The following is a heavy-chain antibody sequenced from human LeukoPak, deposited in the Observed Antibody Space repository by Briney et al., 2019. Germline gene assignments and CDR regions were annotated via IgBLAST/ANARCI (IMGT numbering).Heavy chain of an antibody. CDR1: GFTFSTYA. J-gene: IGHJ4*02. V-gene: IGHV3-23*01. CDR2: ISDSGGGA. Sequence: GGSLRLSCAASGFTFSTYAMTWVRQAPGKGLEWVSAISDSGGGAYYADSVKGRFTISRDISMNTVYLQMNSLRAEDTAIYHCDTEHEPYPRGDVVYWGQGILVTVSS. D-gene: IGHD3-16*01. CDR3: DTEHEPYPRGDVVY.